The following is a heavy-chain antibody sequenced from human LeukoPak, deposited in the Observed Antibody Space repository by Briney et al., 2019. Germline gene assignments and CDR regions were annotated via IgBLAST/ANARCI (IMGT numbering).Heavy chain of an antibody. J-gene: IGHJ4*02. CDR2: ITSGGDYI. Sequence: GGSLRLSCAASGFTFNPFNMNWVRQAPGKGLQWGSAITSGGDYIYYADSVKGRFTTSRDNAKNSLSLQLNSLRVEDTAVYYCARGHYDVLAASYKWNPEYWGQGTLVTVSS. CDR3: ARGHYDVLAASYKWNPEY. V-gene: IGHV3-21*01. CDR1: GFTFNPFN. D-gene: IGHD3-9*01.